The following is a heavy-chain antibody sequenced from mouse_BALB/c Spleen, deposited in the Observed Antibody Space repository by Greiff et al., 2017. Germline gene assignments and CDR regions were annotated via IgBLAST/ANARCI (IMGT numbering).Heavy chain of an antibody. CDR1: GYSITSDYA. CDR2: ISYSGST. J-gene: IGHJ4*01. D-gene: IGHD2-1*01. V-gene: IGHV3-2*02. CDR3: ARCGNFYYYAMDY. Sequence: EVKLQESGPGLVKPSQSLSLTCTVTGYSITSDYAWNWIRQFPGNQLEWMGYISYSGSTSYNPSLKSRISITRDTSKNQFFLQLNSVTTEDTATYYCARCGNFYYYAMDYWGQGTSVTVSS.